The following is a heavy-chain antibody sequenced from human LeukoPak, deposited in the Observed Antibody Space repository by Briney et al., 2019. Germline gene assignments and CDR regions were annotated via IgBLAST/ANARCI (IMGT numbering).Heavy chain of an antibody. J-gene: IGHJ6*03. Sequence: PSETLSLTCAVYGGSFSGYYWSWIRQPPGKGLEWIGEINHSGSTNYNPSLKSRVTISVDTSKNQFSLKLSSVTAADTAVYYCARVAARRVRRIYYMDVWGKGTTVTVSS. CDR3: ARVAARRVRRIYYMDV. CDR2: INHSGST. D-gene: IGHD6-6*01. CDR1: GGSFSGYY. V-gene: IGHV4-34*01.